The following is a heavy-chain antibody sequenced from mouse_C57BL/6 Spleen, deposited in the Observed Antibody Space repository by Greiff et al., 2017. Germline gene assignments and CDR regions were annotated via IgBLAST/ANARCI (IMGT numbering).Heavy chain of an antibody. CDR3: TRYEYAYAMDY. Sequence: QMQLQQSGAELVRPGASVTLSCKASGYTFTDYEMHWVKQTPVHGLEWIGAIDPETGGTAYNQKFKGKAILTADNSSSTAYMELRSLTSEDSAVYYCTRYEYAYAMDYWGEGTSVTASS. V-gene: IGHV1-15*01. CDR2: IDPETGGT. D-gene: IGHD2-4*01. J-gene: IGHJ4*01. CDR1: GYTFTDYE.